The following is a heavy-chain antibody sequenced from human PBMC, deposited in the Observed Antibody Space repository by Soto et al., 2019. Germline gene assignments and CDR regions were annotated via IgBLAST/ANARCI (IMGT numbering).Heavy chain of an antibody. CDR2: IDPSDSYT. Sequence: PGESLKISCKGPGYSFTSYWISWVRQMPGKGLEWMGRIDPSDSYTNYSPSFQGHVTISADKSISTAYLQWSSLKASDTAMYYCARHPRGYSSSWYLPYYGMDVWGQGTTVTVSS. CDR1: GYSFTSYW. V-gene: IGHV5-10-1*01. J-gene: IGHJ6*02. D-gene: IGHD6-13*01. CDR3: ARHPRGYSSSWYLPYYGMDV.